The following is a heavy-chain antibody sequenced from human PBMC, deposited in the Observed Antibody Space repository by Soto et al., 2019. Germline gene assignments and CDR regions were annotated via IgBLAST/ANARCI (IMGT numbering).Heavy chain of an antibody. J-gene: IGHJ4*02. D-gene: IGHD5-12*01. V-gene: IGHV4-59*08. CDR3: ASLGSSEYSGYDLGY. CDR1: GGSISSYY. CDR2: IYYSGST. Sequence: QVQLQESGPGLVKPSETLSLTCTVSGGSISSYYWSWIRQPPGKGLEWIGYIYYSGSTNYNPSLKSRVTISVDTSKNQFSLKLSSVTAADTAVYYCASLGSSEYSGYDLGYWGQGTLVTVSS.